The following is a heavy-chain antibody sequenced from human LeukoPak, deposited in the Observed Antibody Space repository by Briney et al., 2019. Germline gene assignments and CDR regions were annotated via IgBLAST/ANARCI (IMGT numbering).Heavy chain of an antibody. CDR2: VSSDGSGT. V-gene: IGHV3-74*01. J-gene: IGHJ6*02. CDR1: GFTFSTYW. CDR3: AKESRYYYGMDV. Sequence: GGSLRLSCAASGFTFSTYWMHWVRQAPGKGLVWVSRVSSDGSGTSYADSVKGRFTISRDNAKNTLYLQMNSLRAEDTAVYYCAKESRYYYGMDVWGQGATVTVSS.